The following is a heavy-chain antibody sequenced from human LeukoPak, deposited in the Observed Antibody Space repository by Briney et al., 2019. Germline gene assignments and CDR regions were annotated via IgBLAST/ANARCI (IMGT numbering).Heavy chain of an antibody. Sequence: SETLSLTCTVSGGSMSSYYWNWIRQPPGKGLEWIGSIYHSGSTYYNPSLKSRVTISVDTSKNQFSLKLSSVTAADTAVYYCARDCIAAAGPHYYYYMDVWGKGTTVTVSS. V-gene: IGHV4-38-2*02. CDR3: ARDCIAAAGPHYYYYMDV. J-gene: IGHJ6*03. CDR2: IYHSGST. CDR1: GGSMSSYY. D-gene: IGHD6-13*01.